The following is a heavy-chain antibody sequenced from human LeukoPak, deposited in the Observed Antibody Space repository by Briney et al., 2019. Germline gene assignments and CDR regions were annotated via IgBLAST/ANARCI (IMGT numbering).Heavy chain of an antibody. Sequence: GASLRLSCAASGLTFRSSAMSWVRQAPGKGLEWVSRISGSGGSTYFADSVKGRFTISRDNSKNTLYLQMNSLRGEDTAIYYCAKEMVGATNWFDPWGQGTLVTVSS. CDR1: GLTFRSSA. CDR3: AKEMVGATNWFDP. CDR2: ISGSGGST. J-gene: IGHJ5*02. V-gene: IGHV3-23*01. D-gene: IGHD1-26*01.